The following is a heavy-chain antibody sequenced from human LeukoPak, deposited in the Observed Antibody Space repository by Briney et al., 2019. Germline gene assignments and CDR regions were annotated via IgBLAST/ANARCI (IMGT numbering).Heavy chain of an antibody. CDR3: ASLTTVTTSH. D-gene: IGHD4-17*01. Sequence: PSETLSLTCTVSGGSVSSGSYYWSWIRQPPGKGLEWIGYIYYSGSTNYNPSLKSRVTISVDTSKNQFSLKLSSVTAADTAVYCCASLTTVTTSHWGQGTLVTVSS. J-gene: IGHJ4*02. CDR1: GGSVSSGSYY. CDR2: IYYSGST. V-gene: IGHV4-61*01.